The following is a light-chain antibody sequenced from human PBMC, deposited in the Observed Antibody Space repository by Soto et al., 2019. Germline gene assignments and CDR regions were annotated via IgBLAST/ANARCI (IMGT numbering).Light chain of an antibody. J-gene: IGKJ4*01. V-gene: IGKV3-15*01. CDR2: GAS. CDR1: QNINSN. Sequence: EIAMTQSPATLSVSPGERATLSYRASQNINSNLAWYQQKPGQAPRLLIYGASTRATGIPARFSGSGSGTEFTVTISSLQSEDFAVYYCQQYNNWPLTFGGGTKVEIK. CDR3: QQYNNWPLT.